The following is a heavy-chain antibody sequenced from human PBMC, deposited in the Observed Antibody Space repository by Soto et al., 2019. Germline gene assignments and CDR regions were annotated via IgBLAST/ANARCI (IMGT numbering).Heavy chain of an antibody. CDR1: GYSISSGYY. V-gene: IGHV4-38-2*01. J-gene: IGHJ6*02. D-gene: IGHD6-19*01. CDR2: IYHSGST. Sequence: SETLSLTCAVSGYSISSGYYWGWIRQSPGKGLEWIGSIYHSGSTYYNPSLKSRVTISVDTSKNQFSLKLRSVTAADTAVYYCARRVPGIYNYYHGMDVWGQGTTVIVS. CDR3: ARRVPGIYNYYHGMDV.